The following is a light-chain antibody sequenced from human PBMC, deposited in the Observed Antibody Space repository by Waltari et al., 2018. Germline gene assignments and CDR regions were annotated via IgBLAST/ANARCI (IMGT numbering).Light chain of an antibody. CDR2: DAS. CDR3: QHYHNWPST. CDR1: QNIGSH. Sequence: IVMTQSPAPLPVSPGGRVTLSCRASQNIGSHLAWYQQKPGQAPRLLIFDASTRATGIPARFGGSGSGTEFTLTISSLQSEDSVIYYCQHYHNWPSTFGQGTRLEIK. V-gene: IGKV3-15*01. J-gene: IGKJ5*01.